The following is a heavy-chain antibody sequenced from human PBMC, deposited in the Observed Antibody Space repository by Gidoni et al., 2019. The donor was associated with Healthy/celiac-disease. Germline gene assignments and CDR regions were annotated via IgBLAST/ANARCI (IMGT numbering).Heavy chain of an antibody. D-gene: IGHD5-18*01. CDR3: AKGTAMVTRSFF. J-gene: IGHJ4*02. CDR2: ISYDGSNK. CDR1: GFTFSSYG. Sequence: QVQLVESGGGVVQPGRSLRRSCAASGFTFSSYGMHWVRQAPGKGLEWVAVISYDGSNKYYADSVKGRFTISRDNSKNTLYLQMNSLRAEDTAVYYCAKGTAMVTRSFFWGQGTLVTVSS. V-gene: IGHV3-30*18.